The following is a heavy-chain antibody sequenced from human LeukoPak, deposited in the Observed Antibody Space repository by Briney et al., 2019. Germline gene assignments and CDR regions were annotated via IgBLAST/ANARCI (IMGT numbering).Heavy chain of an antibody. V-gene: IGHV3-21*01. J-gene: IGHJ6*03. Sequence: PGGSLRLSCAASGFTFSSYSMNWVRQAPGKGLEWVSSISSSSSYIYYADSVKGRFTISRDNAKNSLYLQMNSLRAEDTAVYYCARVVPSGYIYYYYTDVWGKGTTVTVSS. CDR2: ISSSSSYI. CDR3: ARVVPSGYIYYYYTDV. CDR1: GFTFSSYS. D-gene: IGHD3-3*01.